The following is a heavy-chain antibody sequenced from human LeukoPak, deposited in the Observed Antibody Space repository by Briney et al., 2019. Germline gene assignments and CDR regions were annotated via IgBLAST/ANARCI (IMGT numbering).Heavy chain of an antibody. CDR2: IYYSGST. CDR1: GGSISSYY. Sequence: SETLSLTCTVSGGSISSYYWSWIRQPPRKGLEWIGYIYYSGSTNYNPSLKSRVTISVDTSKNQFSLKLSSVTAADTAVYYCARDRGYYDSSGHQGWFDPWGQGTLVTVSS. J-gene: IGHJ5*02. D-gene: IGHD3-22*01. V-gene: IGHV4-59*01. CDR3: ARDRGYYDSSGHQGWFDP.